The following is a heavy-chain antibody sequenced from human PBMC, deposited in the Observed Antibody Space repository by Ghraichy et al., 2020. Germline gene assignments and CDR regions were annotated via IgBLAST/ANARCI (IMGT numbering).Heavy chain of an antibody. V-gene: IGHV3-11*01. J-gene: IGHJ6*02. Sequence: GGSLRLSCAASGFTFSDYYMSWIRQAPGKGLELVSYISSSGSTIYYADSVKGRFTISRDNAKNSLYLQMNSLRAEDTAVYYCARDDSRSYGPYYYYYGMDAWGQGTTVTVSS. CDR1: GFTFSDYY. CDR3: ARDDSRSYGPYYYYYGMDA. D-gene: IGHD1-26*01. CDR2: ISSSGSTI.